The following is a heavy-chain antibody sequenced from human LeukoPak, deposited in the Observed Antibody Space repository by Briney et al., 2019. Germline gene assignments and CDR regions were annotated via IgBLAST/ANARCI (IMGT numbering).Heavy chain of an antibody. CDR1: GFTFGSSA. D-gene: IGHD6-13*01. J-gene: IGHJ4*02. Sequence: GGSLRLSCAASGFTFGSSAMSWVRQAPGKGPEWVSTFSRSGPDTYYADSVKGRFTTFRDNSKNTLYLQMNSLRAEDTAVYYCAKGSLGSWYYFDYWGQGTLVTVSS. CDR3: AKGSLGSWYYFDY. CDR2: FSRSGPDT. V-gene: IGHV3-23*01.